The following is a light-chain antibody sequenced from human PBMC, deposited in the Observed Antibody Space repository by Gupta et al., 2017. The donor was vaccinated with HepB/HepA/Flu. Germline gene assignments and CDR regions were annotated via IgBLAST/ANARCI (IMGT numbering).Light chain of an antibody. CDR2: DAS. J-gene: IGKJ2*01. CDR1: QSSSNR. CDR3: LQRSRWPRT. V-gene: IGKV3-11*01. Sequence: EIVLTQSPGTLSLSAGERATLSWRDSQSSSNRLAWYQQKPGQAPRLFIYDASNRAPGIPARFSGSGSGTDFTLTISSLEPEDFAVYYCLQRSRWPRTFGQGTKLEIK.